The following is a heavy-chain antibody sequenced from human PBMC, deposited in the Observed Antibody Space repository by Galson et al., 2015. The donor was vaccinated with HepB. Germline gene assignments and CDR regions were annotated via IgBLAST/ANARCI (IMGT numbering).Heavy chain of an antibody. CDR3: ARSPGYYDSNAYSDY. Sequence: SVKVSCKASGGTFSNYAFSWVRQAPGQGLEWMGRIIPLLGAANYAQKLQGRVTITADTSTSTVYIELSSLRSEDTAVYYCARSPGYYDSNAYSDYWGQGTLVTVSS. V-gene: IGHV1-69*04. CDR2: IIPLLGAA. J-gene: IGHJ4*02. D-gene: IGHD3-22*01. CDR1: GGTFSNYA.